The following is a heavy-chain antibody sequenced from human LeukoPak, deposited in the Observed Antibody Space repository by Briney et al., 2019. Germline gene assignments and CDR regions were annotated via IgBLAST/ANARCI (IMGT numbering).Heavy chain of an antibody. CDR1: AFSLNAYN. CDR2: ISYTGTYI. J-gene: IGHJ6*02. Sequence: GGSLRLSCAASAFSLNAYNMNWVRQAPGKGLEWVSSISYTGTYIYYADSVKGRFTISRDNAQNSLYLQMNSLRAEDTAVYYCARALFAGAFYGMDVWGQGTTVTVSS. D-gene: IGHD3-10*01. CDR3: ARALFAGAFYGMDV. V-gene: IGHV3-21*01.